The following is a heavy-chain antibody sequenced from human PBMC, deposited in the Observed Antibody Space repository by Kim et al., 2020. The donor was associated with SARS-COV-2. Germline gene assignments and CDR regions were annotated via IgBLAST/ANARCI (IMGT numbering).Heavy chain of an antibody. Sequence: ASVKVSCKASGYTFTTYYINWVRQAPGQGLVWTGVNNAGSGGTTYEQKYQGRITMTRDTSTTTVYMELSSLRSDDTAVYYCARAEGSYKKYDYWGQGTLV. CDR1: GYTFTTYY. CDR2: NNAGSGGT. D-gene: IGHD1-20*01. J-gene: IGHJ4*02. V-gene: IGHV1-46*01. CDR3: ARAEGSYKKYDY.